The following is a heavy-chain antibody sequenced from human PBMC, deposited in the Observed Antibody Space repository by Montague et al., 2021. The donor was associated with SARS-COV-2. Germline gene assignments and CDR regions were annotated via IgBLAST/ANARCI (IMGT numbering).Heavy chain of an antibody. D-gene: IGHD3-3*01. V-gene: IGHV4-61*01. Sequence: SETLSLTCIVSGGSVSSGSYYWSWIRQPPGKGLEWIGYIYYSGSTNYXPSLKSRVTISVDTPKNQFSLKLSSVTAADTAVYYCARDPWRITIFGVVTRYGMDVWGQGTTVTVSS. CDR3: ARDPWRITIFGVVTRYGMDV. CDR2: IYYSGST. J-gene: IGHJ6*02. CDR1: GGSVSSGSYY.